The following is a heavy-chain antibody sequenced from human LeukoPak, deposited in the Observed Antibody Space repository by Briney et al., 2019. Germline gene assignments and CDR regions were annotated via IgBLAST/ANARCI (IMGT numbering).Heavy chain of an antibody. CDR2: ISAYNGNT. J-gene: IGHJ4*02. Sequence: ASVKVSCKASGYTFTSYGISWVRQAPGQGLEWMGWISAYNGNTNYAQKLQGRVTMTTDTSTSTAYMEVRSLKSDDTAVYYCARSPSPVDHQGYWGQGTLVTVSS. CDR3: ARSPSPVDHQGY. CDR1: GYTFTSYG. D-gene: IGHD5-12*01. V-gene: IGHV1-18*01.